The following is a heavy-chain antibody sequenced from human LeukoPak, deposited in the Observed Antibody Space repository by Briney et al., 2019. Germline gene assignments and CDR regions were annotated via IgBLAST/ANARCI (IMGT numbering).Heavy chain of an antibody. CDR3: ARRPVNAYSFDS. Sequence: GGSLRLSCAASGFTVSDNYLSWVRQAPGKGLQWVSFINSGGYTSYADSVKGRFNISRDNSKNTLYLQLNNLRADDTAVYYCARRPVNAYSFDSWGQGTLVTVSS. V-gene: IGHV3-53*01. J-gene: IGHJ4*02. CDR1: GFTVSDNY. CDR2: INSGGYT. D-gene: IGHD3-16*01.